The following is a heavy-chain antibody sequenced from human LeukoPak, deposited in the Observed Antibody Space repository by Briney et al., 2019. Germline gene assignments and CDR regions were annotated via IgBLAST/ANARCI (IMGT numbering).Heavy chain of an antibody. CDR3: ARLISRWFDP. CDR2: IYYSGST. Sequence: KASETLSLTCSVSGGSIKNYYWSWIRQPPGKGLEWIGYIYYSGSTNYNPSLKSRVTISVDTSKNQFSLKLSSVTAADTAVYYCARLISRWFDPWGQGTLVTVSS. CDR1: GGSIKNYY. V-gene: IGHV4-59*01. J-gene: IGHJ5*02. D-gene: IGHD2-15*01.